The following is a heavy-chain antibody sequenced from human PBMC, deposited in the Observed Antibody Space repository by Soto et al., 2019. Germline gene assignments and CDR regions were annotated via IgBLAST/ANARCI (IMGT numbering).Heavy chain of an antibody. Sequence: GRSLRLSCAASGFTFSSYGMHWVRQAPGKWLVWVSRINSDGSSTSYADSVKGRFTISRDNAKNTLYLQMNSLRAEDTAVYYCARSRYSYYGTDVSGQGPTVTVSS. CDR3: ARSRYSYYGTDV. CDR2: INSDGSST. J-gene: IGHJ6*02. CDR1: GFTFSSYG. V-gene: IGHV3-74*01.